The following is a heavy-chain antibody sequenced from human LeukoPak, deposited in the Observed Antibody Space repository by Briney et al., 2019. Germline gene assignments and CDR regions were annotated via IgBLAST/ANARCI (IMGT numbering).Heavy chain of an antibody. J-gene: IGHJ2*01. CDR1: GFTFSSYA. Sequence: GGSLRLSCAASGFTFSSYAMHWVRQTPGKGLEWVAVISYDGSNKYYADSVKGRFTISRDNSKNTLYLQMNSLRAEDTAVYYCARVAGVGYFDLWGRGTLVTVSS. CDR2: ISYDGSNK. V-gene: IGHV3-30*14. CDR3: ARVAGVGYFDL.